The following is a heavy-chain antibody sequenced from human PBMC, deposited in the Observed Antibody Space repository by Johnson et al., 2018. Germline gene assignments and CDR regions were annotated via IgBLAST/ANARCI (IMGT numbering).Heavy chain of an antibody. D-gene: IGHD4-11*01. V-gene: IGHV3-74*02. CDR1: GFTFSSYW. CDR3: ARGNSHAFDS. J-gene: IGHJ3*02. CDR2: INSDGTST. Sequence: EVQLVESGGGLVQPGGSLRLSCAASGFTFSSYWMHWVRPVPRKGLVLVSRINSDGTSTSYADSVKGRFTISRDNAKNTLYLQMNGLTAEDTAVYYCARGNSHAFDSWGQGTMATVSS.